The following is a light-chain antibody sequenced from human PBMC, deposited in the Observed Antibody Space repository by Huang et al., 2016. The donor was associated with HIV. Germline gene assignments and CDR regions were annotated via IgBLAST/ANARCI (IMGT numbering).Light chain of an antibody. CDR2: AAS. V-gene: IGKV1-NL1*01. J-gene: IGKJ4*01. Sequence: DIQMTQSPSSLSASVGDRVTITCRAMRGLSNSLAWYQQQPGKAPKLLLYAASRLQGGVPSRFSGSGSRTDYTLTISSLQPEDSATYYCQQYYNTTLSFGGGTKVEIK. CDR1: RGLSNS. CDR3: QQYYNTTLS.